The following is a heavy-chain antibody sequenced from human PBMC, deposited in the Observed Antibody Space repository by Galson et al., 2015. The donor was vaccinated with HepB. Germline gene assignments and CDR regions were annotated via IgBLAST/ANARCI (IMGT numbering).Heavy chain of an antibody. CDR2: IYYSGST. CDR1: GGSISSYY. J-gene: IGHJ3*02. CDR3: ARHRGTIFGVVIPTGAFDI. Sequence: ETLSLTCTVSGGSISSYYWSWIRQPPGKGLEWIGYIYYSGSTNYNPSLKSRVTISVDTSKNQFSLKLSSVTAADTAVYYCARHRGTIFGVVIPTGAFDIWGQGTMVTVSS. D-gene: IGHD3-3*01. V-gene: IGHV4-59*08.